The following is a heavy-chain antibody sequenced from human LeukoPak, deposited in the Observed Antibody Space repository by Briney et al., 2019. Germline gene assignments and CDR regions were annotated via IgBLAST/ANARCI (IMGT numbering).Heavy chain of an antibody. V-gene: IGHV3-23*01. CDR1: GFTFSSYA. D-gene: IGHD3-22*01. Sequence: PGGSLRLSRAASGFTFSSYAMSWVRQAPGKGLEWVSAISGSGGSTYYADSVKGRFTISRDNSKNTLYLQMNSLRAEDTAVYYCAKDYDSSGYYYGSSSYFDYWGQGTLVTVSS. CDR2: ISGSGGST. CDR3: AKDYDSSGYYYGSSSYFDY. J-gene: IGHJ4*02.